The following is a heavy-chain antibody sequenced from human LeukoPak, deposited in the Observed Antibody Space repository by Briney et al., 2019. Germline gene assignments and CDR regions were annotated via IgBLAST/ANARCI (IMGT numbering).Heavy chain of an antibody. V-gene: IGHV3-48*03. J-gene: IGHJ6*04. CDR2: ISSSGSTI. Sequence: GGSLRLSCAASGFTFSSYEMNWVRRAPGKGLEWVSYISSSGSTIYYADPVKGRFTISRDNAKNSLYLRMNSLRAEDTAVYYCAELGITMIGGVWGKGTTVTISS. CDR1: GFTFSSYE. CDR3: AELGITMIGGV. D-gene: IGHD3-10*02.